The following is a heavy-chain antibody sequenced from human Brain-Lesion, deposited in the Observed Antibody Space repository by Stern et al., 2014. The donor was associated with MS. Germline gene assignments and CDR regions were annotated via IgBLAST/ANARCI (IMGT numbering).Heavy chain of an antibody. Sequence: QVQLMQSGAEVKKPGASVKVSCKTSGYIFTGYYIHWVRQAPGQGLEWMAWINPNTGGPKYAQKFQCRVTMSRDTSISTAYVELSSLTSDDTAVYYCARDQRGITIFGVVTDYYYLGMDVWGQGTTVTVSS. V-gene: IGHV1-2*02. J-gene: IGHJ6*02. D-gene: IGHD3-3*01. CDR2: INPNTGGP. CDR3: ARDQRGITIFGVVTDYYYLGMDV. CDR1: GYIFTGYY.